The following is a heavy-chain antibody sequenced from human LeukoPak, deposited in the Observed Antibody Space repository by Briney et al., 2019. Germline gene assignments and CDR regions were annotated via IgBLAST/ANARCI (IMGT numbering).Heavy chain of an antibody. CDR2: INPSGGST. J-gene: IGHJ5*02. D-gene: IGHD6-19*01. V-gene: IGHV1-46*01. Sequence: ASVKVSCKASGYTFTSYYMHWVRQAPGQGLEWMGIINPSGGSTSYAQKFQGRDTMTRDTSTSTVYMELSSLRSEDTAVYYCARDGRVAGTGENWFDPWGQGTLVTVSS. CDR3: ARDGRVAGTGENWFDP. CDR1: GYTFTSYY.